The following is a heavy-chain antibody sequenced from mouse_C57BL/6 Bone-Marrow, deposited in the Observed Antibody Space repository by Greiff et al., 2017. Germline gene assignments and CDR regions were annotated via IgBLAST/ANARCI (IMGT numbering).Heavy chain of an antibody. J-gene: IGHJ2*01. CDR3: ARWLWLRPGVYFDY. CDR1: GYTFTSYW. Sequence: VQLKESGTELVKPGASVKLSCKASGYTFTSYWMHWVKQRPGQGLEWIGNINPSNGGTNYNEKFKSKATLTVDKSSSTAYMQLSSLTSEDSAVYYCARWLWLRPGVYFDYWGQGTTLTVSS. D-gene: IGHD2-2*01. CDR2: INPSNGGT. V-gene: IGHV1-53*01.